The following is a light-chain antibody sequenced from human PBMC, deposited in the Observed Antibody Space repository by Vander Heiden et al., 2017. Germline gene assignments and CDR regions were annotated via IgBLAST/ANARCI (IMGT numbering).Light chain of an antibody. CDR2: DAS. CDR1: QDISNY. J-gene: IGKJ4*01. Sequence: DIRMPRSPSSLSASVGDRVTITCQASQDISNYLNWYQQKPGKAPKLLIYDASNLETGVPSRFSGSGSGTDFIFTISSLQPEDIATYYCQQCDNLPLTFGGGTKVEIK. CDR3: QQCDNLPLT. V-gene: IGKV1-33*01.